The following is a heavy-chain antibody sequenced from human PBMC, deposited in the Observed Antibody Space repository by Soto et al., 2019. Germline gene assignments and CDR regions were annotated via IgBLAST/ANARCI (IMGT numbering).Heavy chain of an antibody. D-gene: IGHD3-22*01. CDR1: GGSISSGGYY. V-gene: IGHV4-31*03. CDR2: IYYSGST. J-gene: IGHJ4*02. CDR3: ARARPYYYDSSGYRFDY. Sequence: SETLSLTCTVSGGSISSGGYYWSWIRQHPGKGLEWIGYIYYSGSTYYNPSLKSRVTISVDTSKNQFSLKLSSVTAADTAVYYCARARPYYYDSSGYRFDYWGRGTLVTVSS.